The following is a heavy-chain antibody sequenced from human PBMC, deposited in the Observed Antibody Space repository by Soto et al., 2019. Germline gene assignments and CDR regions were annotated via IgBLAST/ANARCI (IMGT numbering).Heavy chain of an antibody. CDR3: AKASGWFGEFDY. J-gene: IGHJ4*02. CDR2: ISGSGGST. D-gene: IGHD3-10*01. Sequence: EVQLLESGGGLVQPGGSLRLSCAASGFTFSSYAMSWVRQAPGKGMEWVSAISGSGGSTYYADSVKGRFTISRDNSKNTLYLQMNSLRAEDTAVYYCAKASGWFGEFDYWGQGTLVNVSA. CDR1: GFTFSSYA. V-gene: IGHV3-23*01.